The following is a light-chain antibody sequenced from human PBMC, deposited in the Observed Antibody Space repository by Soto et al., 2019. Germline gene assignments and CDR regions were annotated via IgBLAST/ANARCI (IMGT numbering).Light chain of an antibody. CDR2: RNN. CDR3: SSFTGTTTLDV. J-gene: IGLJ1*01. CDR1: SSNIGSNY. Sequence: QPVLTQPPSASGTPGQRVTISCSGSSSNIGSNYVYWYQQLPGTAPKLLIYRNNQRPSGVPDRFSGSKSGTSASLAISGLRSEDEADYYCSSFTGTTTLDVFGTGTKVTVL. V-gene: IGLV1-47*01.